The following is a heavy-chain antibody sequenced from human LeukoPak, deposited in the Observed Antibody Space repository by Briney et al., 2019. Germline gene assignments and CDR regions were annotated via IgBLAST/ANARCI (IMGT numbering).Heavy chain of an antibody. Sequence: NPGGSLRLSCAVYGGSFSGYYWSWIRQPPGKGLEWIGEINHSGSNNYNPSLKSRVTISEDTSKNQFSLKLSSVTAADTAVYYCARGAVWQLVRFYYGMDVWGQGTTVTVSS. CDR2: INHSGSN. CDR1: GGSFSGYY. CDR3: ARGAVWQLVRFYYGMDV. J-gene: IGHJ6*02. D-gene: IGHD6-13*01. V-gene: IGHV4-34*01.